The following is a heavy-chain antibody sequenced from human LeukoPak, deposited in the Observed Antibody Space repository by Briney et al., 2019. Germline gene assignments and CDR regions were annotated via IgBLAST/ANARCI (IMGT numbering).Heavy chain of an antibody. CDR2: IDPSDSYT. J-gene: IGHJ5*02. D-gene: IGHD3-10*01. CDR1: GYSFTSYW. CDR3: ARRVNTMVRGVMFNWFDP. Sequence: GESLRISCKGSGYSFTSYWISWVRQMPGKGLEWMGRIDPSDSYTNYSPSFQGHVTISADKSISTAYLQWSSLKASDTAMYYCARRVNTMVRGVMFNWFDPWGQGTLVTVSS. V-gene: IGHV5-10-1*01.